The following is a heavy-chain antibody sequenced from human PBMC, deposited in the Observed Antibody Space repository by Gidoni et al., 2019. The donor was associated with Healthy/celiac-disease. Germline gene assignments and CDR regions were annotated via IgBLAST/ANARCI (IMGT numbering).Heavy chain of an antibody. D-gene: IGHD6-19*01. CDR2: ISYDGSNK. CDR1: GFTSSSHG. Sequence: QVQLVESGGGVVQPGRSLRLSCAASGFTSSSHGMPWARQAPGQGLAGVAVISYDGSNKYYAASVKGRFTISRDNSKNTLYLQMNSLRAEDTAVYYCARGVPSVGVAGTSPGWYFDLWGRGTLVTVSS. CDR3: ARGVPSVGVAGTSPGWYFDL. V-gene: IGHV3-30*03. J-gene: IGHJ2*01.